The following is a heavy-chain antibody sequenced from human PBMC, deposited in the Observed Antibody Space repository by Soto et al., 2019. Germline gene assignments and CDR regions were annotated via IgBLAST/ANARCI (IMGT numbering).Heavy chain of an antibody. CDR1: GYTFTSYA. CDR3: ARDDPYDSSGPR. J-gene: IGHJ4*02. D-gene: IGHD3-22*01. CDR2: INAGNGNT. Sequence: ASVKVSCKASGYTFTSYAMPWVRQAPGQRLEWMGWINAGNGNTKYSQKFQGRVTITRDTSASTAYMELSSLRSEDTAVYYCARDDPYDSSGPRWGQGTLVTVSS. V-gene: IGHV1-3*01.